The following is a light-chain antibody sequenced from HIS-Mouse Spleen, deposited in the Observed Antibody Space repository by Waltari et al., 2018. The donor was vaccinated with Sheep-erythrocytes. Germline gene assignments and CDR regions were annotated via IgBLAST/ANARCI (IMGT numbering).Light chain of an antibody. CDR2: EVS. CDR3: CSYAGSSTPWV. V-gene: IGLV2-8*01. Sequence: QSALTQPPSASGSPGQSVTISCTGTSRHVGGYHYVSWYQQNPGQAPKLMIYEVSKRPSGVPDRVSGSKSGNTASLTVSGLQAEDEADYYCCSYAGSSTPWVFGGGTKLTVL. J-gene: IGLJ3*02. CDR1: SRHVGGYHY.